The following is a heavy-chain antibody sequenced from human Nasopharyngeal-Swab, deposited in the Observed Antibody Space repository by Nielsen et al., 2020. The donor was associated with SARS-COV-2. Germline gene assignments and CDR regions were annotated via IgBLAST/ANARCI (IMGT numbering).Heavy chain of an antibody. CDR3: ARDRVAVAGHWFDP. CDR2: ISAYNGNT. CDR1: GYTFTSYG. D-gene: IGHD6-19*01. Sequence: ASVTVSCKASGYTFTSYGISWLRQAPGQGLEWMGWISAYNGNTNYAQKLQGRVTMTTDTSTSTAYMELRSLRSDDTAVYYCARDRVAVAGHWFDPWGKGTLVTVSS. J-gene: IGHJ5*02. V-gene: IGHV1-18*04.